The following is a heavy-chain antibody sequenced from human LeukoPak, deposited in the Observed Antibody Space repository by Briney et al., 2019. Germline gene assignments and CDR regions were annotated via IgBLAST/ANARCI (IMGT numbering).Heavy chain of an antibody. V-gene: IGHV3-48*01. Sequence: GVLRLSCAASGFIFSSYNMNWVRQAPGKGLEWVSYISSSSSSIYYADSVKGRFTISRDNAKNSLYLQMNSLRVEDTAFYYCAKDNRRHYTSGPNPDSLHWGQGALVTVSS. CDR3: AKDNRRHYTSGPNPDSLH. D-gene: IGHD6-19*01. CDR2: ISSSSSSI. J-gene: IGHJ4*02. CDR1: GFIFSSYN.